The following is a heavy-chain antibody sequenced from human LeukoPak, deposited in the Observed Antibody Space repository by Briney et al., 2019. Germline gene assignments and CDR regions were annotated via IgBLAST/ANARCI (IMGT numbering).Heavy chain of an antibody. J-gene: IGHJ2*01. V-gene: IGHV3-74*01. D-gene: IGHD2-2*01. CDR1: GFTFSSYW. CDR3: ARDDQLFWYFDL. Sequence: GGSLRLSCAASGFTFSSYWMHWVRQAPGKGLVWVSRINSDGSSTSYPDSVKGRFTISRDNAKNTLYLQMNSLRAEDTAVYYCARDDQLFWYFDLWGRGTLVTVSS. CDR2: INSDGSST.